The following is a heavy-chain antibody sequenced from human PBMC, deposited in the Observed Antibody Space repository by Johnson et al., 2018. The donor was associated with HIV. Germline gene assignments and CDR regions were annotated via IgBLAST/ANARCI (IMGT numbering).Heavy chain of an antibody. J-gene: IGHJ3*01. D-gene: IGHD2-15*01. CDR2: IRYDGSNK. CDR3: AKDRGGVGTGAFDF. Sequence: QVQLVESGGGVVQPGGSLRLSCAASGFTFSSYGMHWVRQAPGKGLGWVAFIRYDGSNKYYADSVKGRFTISRDNAKNSLYLQMNSLRAEDTALYYCAKDRGGVGTGAFDFWGQGTMVTVSS. CDR1: GFTFSSYG. V-gene: IGHV3-30*02.